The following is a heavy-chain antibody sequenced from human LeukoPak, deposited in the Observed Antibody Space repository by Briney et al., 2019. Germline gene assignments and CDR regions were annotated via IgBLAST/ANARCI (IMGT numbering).Heavy chain of an antibody. D-gene: IGHD5-24*01. J-gene: IGHJ4*02. CDR3: ARERDGRFFDY. CDR1: GLTFRSYW. Sequence: GGSLRLSCAVSGLTFRSYWMSWVRQAPGKGLEWVANINQDGSEKYFVDSVKGRFTISRDNAKNSLHLQMNTLRAEDAAVYYCARERDGRFFDYWGQGTLVTVSS. V-gene: IGHV3-7*01. CDR2: INQDGSEK.